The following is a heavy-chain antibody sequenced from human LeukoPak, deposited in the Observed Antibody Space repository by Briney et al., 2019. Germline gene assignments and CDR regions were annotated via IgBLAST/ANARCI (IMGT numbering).Heavy chain of an antibody. CDR3: AREAPIAAAGYYYGMDV. Sequence: SQTLSLTCTVSGGSISSGSYYWSWIRQSAGKGLEWIGRIYTSGSTNYNPSLKSRVTISVDTSKNQFSLKLSSVTAADTAVYYCAREAPIAAAGYYYGMDVWGQGTTVTVSS. CDR2: IYTSGST. D-gene: IGHD6-13*01. CDR1: GGSISSGSYY. J-gene: IGHJ6*02. V-gene: IGHV4-61*02.